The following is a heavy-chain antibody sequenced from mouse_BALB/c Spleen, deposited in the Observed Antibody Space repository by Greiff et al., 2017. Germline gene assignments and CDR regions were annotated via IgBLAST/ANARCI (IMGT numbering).Heavy chain of an antibody. J-gene: IGHJ4*01. D-gene: IGHD2-1*01. V-gene: IGHV5-17*02. CDR3: ARYYYGKGYYYNAMDY. Sequence: EVKLQESGGGLVQPGGSRKLSCAASGFTFSSFGMHWVRQAPEKGLEWVAYISSGSSTIYYADTVKGRFTISRDNPKNTLFLQMTSLRSEETAMYYCARYYYGKGYYYNAMDYWGQGASVTVSS. CDR1: GFTFSSFG. CDR2: ISSGSSTI.